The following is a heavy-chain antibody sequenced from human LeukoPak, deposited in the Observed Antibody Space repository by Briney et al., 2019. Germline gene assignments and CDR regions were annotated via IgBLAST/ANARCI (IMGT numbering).Heavy chain of an antibody. CDR3: ARDPAAAGTVWLDP. J-gene: IGHJ5*02. CDR2: ITTSSSYI. V-gene: IGHV3-21*01. D-gene: IGHD6-13*01. CDR1: GFTFCSYS. Sequence: GGSLRLSCVASGFTFCSYSMNWVRQAPGKGLEWVSSITTSSSYIYYADSVRGRFTISRDDAKNSLYLQMNSLRAEDTAVYYCARDPAAAGTVWLDPWGQGTLVTVSS.